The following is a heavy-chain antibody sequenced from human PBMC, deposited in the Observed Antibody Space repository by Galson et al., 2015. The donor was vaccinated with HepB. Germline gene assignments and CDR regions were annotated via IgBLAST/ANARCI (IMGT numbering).Heavy chain of an antibody. D-gene: IGHD3-10*01. CDR2: ITPYNDNT. Sequence: SVKVSCKASGYTFSSNGISWVRQAPGQGLEWMGWITPYNDNTKYAQKFQGRLIMTTDTSTNTAFMYLGSLRSDDTAVYYCARDPGEQNYGSGSYWKWGISPGIETETERPLDVWGQGTTVTVSS. CDR1: GYTFSSNG. J-gene: IGHJ6*01. V-gene: IGHV1-18*01. CDR3: ARDPGEQNYGSGSYWKWGISPGIETETERPLDV.